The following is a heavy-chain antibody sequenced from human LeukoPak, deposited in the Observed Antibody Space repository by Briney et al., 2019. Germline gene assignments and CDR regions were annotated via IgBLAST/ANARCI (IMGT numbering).Heavy chain of an antibody. V-gene: IGHV3-30*04. CDR3: ARELTGYWQQY. CDR1: GFTFSNSA. J-gene: IGHJ4*02. D-gene: IGHD3-9*01. CDR2: ISYDGSNQ. Sequence: GGSLRLSCTASGFTFSNSAMHWVRQAPGKGLEWVAIISYDGSNQYYADSVKGRFTISRDSSQNTLYLQMNSLRAEDTAVYYCARELTGYWQQYWGQGTLVTVSS.